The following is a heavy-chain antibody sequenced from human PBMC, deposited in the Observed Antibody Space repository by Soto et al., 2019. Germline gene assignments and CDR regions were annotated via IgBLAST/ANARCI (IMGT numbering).Heavy chain of an antibody. J-gene: IGHJ1*01. CDR2: ISNRGSDI. CDR1: DFTFSDYY. D-gene: IGHD6-13*01. CDR3: ARGVAGYRISWPYFQH. Sequence: QVQLVESGGGLVKPGGSLRLSCAASDFTFSDYYMNWIRQAPGKGLEWVSHISNRGSDIDYSDSVKGRFTISRDNTNNSLYLQMNNLGPEDTAVYYCARGVAGYRISWPYFQHWGQGTLVTVSS. V-gene: IGHV3-11*01.